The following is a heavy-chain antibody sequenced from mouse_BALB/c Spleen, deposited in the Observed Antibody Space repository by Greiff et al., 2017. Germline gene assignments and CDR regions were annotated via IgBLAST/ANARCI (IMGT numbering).Heavy chain of an antibody. Sequence: EVQLVESGGGLVKPGGSLKLSCAASGFTFSDYYMYWVRQTPEKRLEWVATISDGGSYTYYPDSVKGRFTISRDNAKNNLYLQMSSLKSEDTAMYYCARDRGKGFDYWGQGTTLTVSS. V-gene: IGHV5-4*02. CDR1: GFTFSDYY. J-gene: IGHJ2*01. CDR3: ARDRGKGFDY. D-gene: IGHD1-1*02. CDR2: ISDGGSYT.